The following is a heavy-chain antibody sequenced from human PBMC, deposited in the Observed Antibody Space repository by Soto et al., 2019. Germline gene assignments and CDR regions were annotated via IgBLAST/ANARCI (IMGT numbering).Heavy chain of an antibody. D-gene: IGHD3-22*01. CDR3: AKDLGGTTMIV. CDR1: GFTFSSYG. Sequence: PGGSLRLSCAASGFTFSSYGMHWVRQAPGKGLEWVAVISYDGSNKYYADSVKGRFTISRDNSKNTLYLQMNSLRAEDTAVYYCAKDLGGTTMIVWGQGTLVTVSS. J-gene: IGHJ4*02. V-gene: IGHV3-30*18. CDR2: ISYDGSNK.